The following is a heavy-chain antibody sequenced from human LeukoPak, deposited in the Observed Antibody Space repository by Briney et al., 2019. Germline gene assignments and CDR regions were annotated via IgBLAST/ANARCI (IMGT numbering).Heavy chain of an antibody. J-gene: IGHJ6*02. V-gene: IGHV1-18*01. Sequence: GASVKVSCKASGYTFTSYGISWVRQAPGQGLEWMGWISAYNGNTNYAQKLQGRVTMTTDTSTSTAYMELRSLRSDDTAVYYCARGPPTPLSYDILTGYYNYYYYGMDVWGQGTTVTVSS. CDR2: ISAYNGNT. CDR3: ARGPPTPLSYDILTGYYNYYYYGMDV. D-gene: IGHD3-9*01. CDR1: GYTFTSYG.